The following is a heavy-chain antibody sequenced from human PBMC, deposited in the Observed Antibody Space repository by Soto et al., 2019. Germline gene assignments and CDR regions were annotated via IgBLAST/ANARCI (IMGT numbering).Heavy chain of an antibody. Sequence: SETLSLTCTVSGGSISSSSYYWGWIRQPPGKGLEWIGSIYYSGSTYYNPSLKSRVTISVDTSKNQFSLKLSSVTAADTAVYYCARGQGRIFGVVIISWYYFDYWGQGTLVTVSS. CDR3: ARGQGRIFGVVIISWYYFDY. CDR1: GGSISSSSYY. J-gene: IGHJ4*02. D-gene: IGHD3-3*01. CDR2: IYYSGST. V-gene: IGHV4-39*01.